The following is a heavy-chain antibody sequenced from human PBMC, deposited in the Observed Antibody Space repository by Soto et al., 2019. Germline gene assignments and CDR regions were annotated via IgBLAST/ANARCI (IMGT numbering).Heavy chain of an antibody. J-gene: IGHJ6*02. D-gene: IGHD2-2*02. Sequence: DYLRHSCAASGYIFSSYWMHWVRQAPGKGLVWVSRLHSDGWTTSYADSVKGRFTIPRDNAKNTLYLQMNSLRAEDTAVYYWARQLPTAIRGVHYDTYGMDAIGQGT. CDR2: LHSDGWTT. CDR3: ARQLPTAIRGVHYDTYGMDA. V-gene: IGHV3-74*01. CDR1: GYIFSSYW.